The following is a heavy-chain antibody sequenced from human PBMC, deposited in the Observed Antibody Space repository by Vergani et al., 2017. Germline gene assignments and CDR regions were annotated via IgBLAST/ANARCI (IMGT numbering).Heavy chain of an antibody. Sequence: EVQLVESGGGLVQPGGSLRLSCAASGFTFSSYSMNWVRPAPGKGLGWVSYISSSSSTIYYAESMKGRFTISRDNTKTSLYLQMTSLRAEATAVYYCARDSRPATTPHEYWGQGTLVTVSS. V-gene: IGHV3-48*04. D-gene: IGHD2-15*01. CDR1: GFTFSSYS. CDR3: ARDSRPATTPHEY. J-gene: IGHJ4*02. CDR2: ISSSSSTI.